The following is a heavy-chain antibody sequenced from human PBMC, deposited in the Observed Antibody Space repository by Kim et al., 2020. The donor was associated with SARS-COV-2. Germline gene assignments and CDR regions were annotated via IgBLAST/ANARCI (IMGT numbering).Heavy chain of an antibody. D-gene: IGHD6-19*01. J-gene: IGHJ4*02. Sequence: SLKSRVTISVDTSKNQFSLKLSSVTAADTAVYYCASLKGGWYDGYYFDYWGQGTLVTVSS. CDR3: ASLKGGWYDGYYFDY. V-gene: IGHV4-39*01.